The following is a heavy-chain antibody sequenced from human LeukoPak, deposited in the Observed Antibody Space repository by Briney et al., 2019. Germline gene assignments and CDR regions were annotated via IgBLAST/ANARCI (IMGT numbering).Heavy chain of an antibody. V-gene: IGHV4-34*01. J-gene: IGHJ4*02. CDR2: INHSGST. Sequence: PSETLSLTCAVYGGSFSGYYWSWIRQPPGKGLEWIGEINHSGSTNYNPSLKSRVTISVDTSKNQFSLKLSSVTAADTAVYYCARIFREGYCSGGSCYSVAFDCWGQGTLVTVSS. D-gene: IGHD2-15*01. CDR1: GGSFSGYY. CDR3: ARIFREGYCSGGSCYSVAFDC.